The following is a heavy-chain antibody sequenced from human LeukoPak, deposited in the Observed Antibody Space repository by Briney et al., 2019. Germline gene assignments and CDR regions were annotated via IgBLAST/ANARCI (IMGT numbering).Heavy chain of an antibody. CDR1: GGSFSGYY. CDR2: INHSGST. J-gene: IGHJ5*02. V-gene: IGHV4-34*01. CDR3: ARGNGIAARQNWFDP. D-gene: IGHD6-6*01. Sequence: SEPLSLTCAVYGGSFSGYYWRWIRQPPGKGLECIGEINHSGSTNYNPSLKSRVTISVDTSKNQFSLKLISVTAADTAVYYCARGNGIAARQNWFDPWGQGTLVTVSS.